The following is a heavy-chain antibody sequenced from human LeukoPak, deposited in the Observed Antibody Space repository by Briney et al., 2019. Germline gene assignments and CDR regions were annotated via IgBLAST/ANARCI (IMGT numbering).Heavy chain of an antibody. Sequence: ASVKVSCKASGYAFTGYYMHWVRQAPGQGLEWMGWINPNSGGTNYAQKFQGRVTMTRDTSISTAYMELSRLRSDDTAVYYCARVFITMVRGVINYFDYWGQGTLVTVSS. CDR3: ARVFITMVRGVINYFDY. V-gene: IGHV1-2*02. CDR2: INPNSGGT. J-gene: IGHJ4*02. CDR1: GYAFTGYY. D-gene: IGHD3-10*01.